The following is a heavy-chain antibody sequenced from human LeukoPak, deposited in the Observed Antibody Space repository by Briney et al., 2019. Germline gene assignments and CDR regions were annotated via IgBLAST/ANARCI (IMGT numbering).Heavy chain of an antibody. J-gene: IGHJ5*02. Sequence: GVSVKVSCKASGGTFSSYAISWVRQAPGQGLEWMGGIIPIFGTANYAQKFQGRVTITTDESTSTAYMELSSLRSEDTAVYYCARVSSDWNYGGAWFDPWGQGTLVTVSS. CDR2: IIPIFGTA. CDR1: GGTFSSYA. V-gene: IGHV1-69*05. D-gene: IGHD1-7*01. CDR3: ARVSSDWNYGGAWFDP.